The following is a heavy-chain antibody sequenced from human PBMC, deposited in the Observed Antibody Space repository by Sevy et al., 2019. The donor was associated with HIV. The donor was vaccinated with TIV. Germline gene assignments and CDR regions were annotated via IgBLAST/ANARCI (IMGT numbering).Heavy chain of an antibody. D-gene: IGHD4-17*01. CDR2: ISYDGSNK. Sequence: GGSLRLSCAASGFTFSSYAMHWVRQAPGKGLEWVAVISYDGSNKYYADSVKGRFTISRDNSKNTLYLQMNSLRAEDTAVYYCARGLGVDGESYFDYWGQGTLVTVSS. J-gene: IGHJ4*02. V-gene: IGHV3-30-3*01. CDR1: GFTFSSYA. CDR3: ARGLGVDGESYFDY.